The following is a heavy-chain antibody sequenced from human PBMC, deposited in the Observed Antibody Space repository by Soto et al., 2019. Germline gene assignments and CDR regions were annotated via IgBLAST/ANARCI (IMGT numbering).Heavy chain of an antibody. CDR1: GVTFSSYA. Sequence: GALRVSCAASGVTFSSYAMSWVRQAPGKGLEWVSAISGSGGSTYYAESVKGRFTVSRDHSKNTLYLQMNSMSAEDTAFYYCTQDGGSRDWLTVNWGQGTLVTVSS. V-gene: IGHV3-23*01. CDR3: TQDGGSRDWLTVN. J-gene: IGHJ4*02. D-gene: IGHD3-9*01. CDR2: ISGSGGST.